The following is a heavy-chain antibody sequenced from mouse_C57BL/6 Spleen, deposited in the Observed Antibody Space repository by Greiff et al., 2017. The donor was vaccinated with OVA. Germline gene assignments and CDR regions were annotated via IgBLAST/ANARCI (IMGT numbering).Heavy chain of an antibody. CDR1: GYTFTDYN. V-gene: IGHV1-22*01. Sequence: EVQLQQSGPELVKPGASVKMSCKASGYTFTDYNMHWVKQSHGKSLEWIGYINPNNGGTSYNQKFKGKATLTVNKSSSTAYMELRSLTSEDSAVYDCAREALITTVVGGLDDWGQGTTLTVSS. CDR2: INPNNGGT. J-gene: IGHJ2*01. CDR3: AREALITTVVGGLDD. D-gene: IGHD1-1*01.